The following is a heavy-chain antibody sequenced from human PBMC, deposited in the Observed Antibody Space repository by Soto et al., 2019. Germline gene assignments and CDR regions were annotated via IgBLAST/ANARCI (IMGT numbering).Heavy chain of an antibody. CDR2: IYHSGSS. J-gene: IGHJ3*01. D-gene: IGHD2-8*01. Sequence: QVQLQESGPGLVKPSETLSLTCTVSSASISTERWWGWVRQPPGKGLEGIGEIYHSGSSHYSPSLKSRVIISQDKSKNQFSLKLSSVTAADTAVYYCAKGGGHCSDGVCYAFEVWGQGTMVAVSS. CDR3: AKGGGHCSDGVCYAFEV. CDR1: SASISTERW. V-gene: IGHV4-4*02.